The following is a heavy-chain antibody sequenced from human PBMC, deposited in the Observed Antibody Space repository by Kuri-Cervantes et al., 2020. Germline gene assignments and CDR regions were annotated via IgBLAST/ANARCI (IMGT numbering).Heavy chain of an antibody. D-gene: IGHD3-10*01. CDR1: GFTFSSYA. CDR3: ARGGLWFGELFLYYYYGMDV. V-gene: IGHV3-30-3*01. J-gene: IGHJ6*02. CDR2: ISYDGSNK. Sequence: GESLKISCAASGFTFSSYAMHWVRQAPGKGLEWVAVISYDGSNKYYADPVKGRFTISRDNSKNTLYLQMNSLRAEDTAVYYCARGGLWFGELFLYYYYGMDVWGQGTTVTVSS.